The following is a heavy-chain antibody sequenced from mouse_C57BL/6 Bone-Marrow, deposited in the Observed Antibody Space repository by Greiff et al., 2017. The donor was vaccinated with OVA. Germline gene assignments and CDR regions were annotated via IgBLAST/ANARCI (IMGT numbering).Heavy chain of an antibody. J-gene: IGHJ1*03. Sequence: VQGVESGPGLVQPSQSLSITCTVSGFSLTSYGVHWVRQSPGKGLEWLGVIWSGGSTDYNAAFISRLSISKDNSKSQVFFKMNSLQADDTAIYYCARDKDSNYPYWYFDVWGTGTTVTVSS. CDR3: ARDKDSNYPYWYFDV. CDR2: IWSGGST. D-gene: IGHD2-5*01. V-gene: IGHV2-2*01. CDR1: GFSLTSYG.